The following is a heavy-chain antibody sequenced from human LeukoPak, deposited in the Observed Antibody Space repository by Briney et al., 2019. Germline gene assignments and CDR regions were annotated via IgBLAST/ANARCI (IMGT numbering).Heavy chain of an antibody. Sequence: ASVKVSCKVSGYTLTELSMHWVRQAPGKGLEWMGGFDPEDGETIYAQKFQGRVTMTEDTSTDTAYLQWSSLKASDTAMYYCARLGWGVAGTPWNWFDPWGQGTLVTVSS. V-gene: IGHV1-24*01. CDR2: FDPEDGET. CDR3: ARLGWGVAGTPWNWFDP. CDR1: GYTLTELS. J-gene: IGHJ5*02. D-gene: IGHD6-19*01.